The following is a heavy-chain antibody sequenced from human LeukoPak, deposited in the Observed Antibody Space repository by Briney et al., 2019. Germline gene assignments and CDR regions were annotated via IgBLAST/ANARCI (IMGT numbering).Heavy chain of an antibody. J-gene: IGHJ4*02. D-gene: IGHD3-22*01. CDR1: GFTFSSYG. V-gene: IGHV3-30*18. CDR3: AKDLSYYDSSGYYPGY. CDR2: ISYDGSNK. Sequence: PGGSLRLSCAASGFTFSSYGMHWVRQAPGKGLEWVAVISYDGSNKYYADSVKGRFTISRDNSKNTLYLQMNSLRAEDTAVYYCAKDLSYYDSSGYYPGYWGQGTLVTVSS.